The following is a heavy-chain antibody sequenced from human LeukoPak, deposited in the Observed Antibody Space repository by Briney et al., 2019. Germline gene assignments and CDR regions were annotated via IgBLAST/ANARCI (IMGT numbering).Heavy chain of an antibody. D-gene: IGHD5-18*01. CDR3: ARVRSYGYRGNYFDY. CDR2: IKQDGSEK. CDR1: GFTFSSYW. V-gene: IGHV3-7*04. Sequence: GGSLRLSCAASGFTFSSYWMSWVRQAPGKGLEWVANIKQDGSEKYYVDSVKGRFTISRDNAKNSLYPQMNSLRAEDTAVYYCARVRSYGYRGNYFDYWGQGTLVTVSS. J-gene: IGHJ4*02.